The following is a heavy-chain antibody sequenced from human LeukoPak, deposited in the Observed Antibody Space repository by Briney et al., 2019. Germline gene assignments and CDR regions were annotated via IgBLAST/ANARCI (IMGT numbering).Heavy chain of an antibody. V-gene: IGHV1-46*01. D-gene: IGHD3-10*01. CDR2: INPSGGST. J-gene: IGHJ5*02. CDR1: GYTFTSYY. CDR3: ARGRLPMVRGVMYNWFDP. Sequence: ASVKVSCKASGYTFTSYYMHWVRQAPGQGLEWMGIINPSGGSTSYAQKFQGRVTMTRDTSTSTVYMELSRLRSDDTAVYYCARGRLPMVRGVMYNWFDPWGQGTLVTVSS.